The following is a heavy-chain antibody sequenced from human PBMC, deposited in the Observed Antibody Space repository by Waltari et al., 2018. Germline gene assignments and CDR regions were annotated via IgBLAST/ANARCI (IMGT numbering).Heavy chain of an antibody. V-gene: IGHV3-7*01. CDR1: GFTFTDYW. CDR2: IHKDGSEK. J-gene: IGHJ4*02. CDR3: VRDHWGPDY. Sequence: EVHLVESGGGLVQPGGSLRLSCAASGFTFTDYWMSWVRQAPGKVPDWVANIHKDGSEKNYVDYVKGRFTISRDNAKDSVYLQMNSLRADDTAMYYCVRDHWGPDYWGQGTLVTVSS. D-gene: IGHD7-27*01.